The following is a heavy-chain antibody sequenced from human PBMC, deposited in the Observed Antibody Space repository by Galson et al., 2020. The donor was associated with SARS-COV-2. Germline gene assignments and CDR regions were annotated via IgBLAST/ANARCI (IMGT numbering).Heavy chain of an antibody. CDR3: ARAGLAITICGVVSSFDY. Sequence: ETSETLSLTCTVSGGSISSGGYYWSWIRQHPGKGLEWIGYIYYSGSTYYNPSLKSRVTISVDTSKNQFSLKLSSVTAADTAVYYCARAGLAITICGVVSSFDYWGQGTLVTVSS. CDR2: IYYSGST. CDR1: GGSISSGGYY. J-gene: IGHJ4*02. V-gene: IGHV4-31*03. D-gene: IGHD3-3*01.